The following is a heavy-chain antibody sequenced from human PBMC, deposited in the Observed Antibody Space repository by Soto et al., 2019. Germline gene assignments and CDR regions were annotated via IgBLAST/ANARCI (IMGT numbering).Heavy chain of an antibody. J-gene: IGHJ4*02. D-gene: IGHD3-22*01. CDR1: GFTFSSYA. V-gene: IGHV3-23*01. CDR3: AKGGSTNLVITIDY. CDR2: ISGSGGRT. Sequence: EVQLLESGGGLVQPGGSLRLSCAASGFTFSSYAMTWVRQAPGKGLEWVSAISGSGGRTYYADSVKGRFTISRDNSKNTLYLQMNSLRAEDTAVYYCAKGGSTNLVITIDYWGQGTLVTVSS.